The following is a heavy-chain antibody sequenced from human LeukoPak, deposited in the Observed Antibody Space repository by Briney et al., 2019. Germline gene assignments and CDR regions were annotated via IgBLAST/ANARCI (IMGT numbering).Heavy chain of an antibody. CDR1: EFTFSSYS. V-gene: IGHV3-21*01. CDR2: ISSSSSYM. D-gene: IGHD3-22*01. J-gene: IGHJ4*02. CDR3: AREADYYDSSGYYSHFDY. Sequence: PGGSLRLSCAASEFTFSSYSMNWVRQAPGKGLEWVSSISSSSSYMYYADSVKGRFTISRDNAKNSLYLQMNSLRAEDTAVYYCAREADYYDSSGYYSHFDYWGQGTLVTVSS.